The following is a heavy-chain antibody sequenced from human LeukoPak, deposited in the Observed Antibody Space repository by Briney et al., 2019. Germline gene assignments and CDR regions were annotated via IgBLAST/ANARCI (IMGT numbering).Heavy chain of an antibody. CDR3: TRFASSSSRWFDP. J-gene: IGHJ5*02. D-gene: IGHD6-6*01. CDR1: GGSISSYY. CDR2: IYSSGTT. V-gene: IGHV4-4*09. Sequence: SETLSLTCTVCGGSISSYYWSWIRQPPGKGLEWIGYIYSSGTTNYNPSLKSRVTISIDTSKNQFSVKLTSVTASDTAVYYCTRFASSSSRWFDPWGQGTLVTVSS.